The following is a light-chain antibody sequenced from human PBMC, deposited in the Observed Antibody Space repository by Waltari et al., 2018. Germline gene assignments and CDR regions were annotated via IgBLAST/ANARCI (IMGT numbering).Light chain of an antibody. J-gene: IGLJ7*01. CDR3: GTWDSSLSGAV. CDR2: EDS. Sequence: SVSAAPGQRVTISCSGGSSNIGNNYVSWYRQFPGTAPKLLIYEDSERPSGIPGRFSGSKSGTSATLDITALQAGDEADYYCGTWDSSLSGAVFGGGTHLTVL. V-gene: IGLV1-51*02. CDR1: SSNIGNNY.